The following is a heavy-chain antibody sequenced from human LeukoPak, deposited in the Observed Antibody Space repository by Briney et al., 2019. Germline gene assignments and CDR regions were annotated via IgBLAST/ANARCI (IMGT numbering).Heavy chain of an antibody. CDR2: IYYSGST. CDR3: ARRYCTDGVCYYFDY. D-gene: IGHD2-8*01. J-gene: IGHJ4*02. Sequence: PSETLSLTCTVSGGPISSSSYYWGWIRQPPGKGLEWIGTIYYSGSTFYNPSLESRVTISVDTSKNHFSLKLSSVTAADTALYYCARRYCTDGVCYYFDYWGQGAQVTVSS. CDR1: GGPISSSSYY. V-gene: IGHV4-39*02.